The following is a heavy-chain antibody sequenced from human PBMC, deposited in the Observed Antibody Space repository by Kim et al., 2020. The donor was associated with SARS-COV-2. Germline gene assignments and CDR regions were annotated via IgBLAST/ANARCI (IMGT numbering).Heavy chain of an antibody. CDR3: ARDLNWVLFDY. CDR1: GFTFSSDI. J-gene: IGHJ4*02. CDR2: INRDASYT. V-gene: IGHV3-74*01. Sequence: GGSLRLSCAASGFTFSSDIMHWVRQAPGTGLVWVSRINRDASYTSYADSVKGRFTISRDNAKNTLYLQMNSLRTEDTAIYYCARDLNWVLFDYWGQGTLVTVSS. D-gene: IGHD7-27*01.